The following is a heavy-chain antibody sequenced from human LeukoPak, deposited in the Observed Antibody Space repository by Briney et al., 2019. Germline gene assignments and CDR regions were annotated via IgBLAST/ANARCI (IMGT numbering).Heavy chain of an antibody. CDR2: ISSSGSTI. CDR3: ARYCSSTSCPIPFDY. D-gene: IGHD2-2*01. J-gene: IGHJ4*02. V-gene: IGHV3-11*01. CDR1: GFTFSDYY. Sequence: GGSLRLSCAASGFTFSDYYMSWIRQAPGKGLEWVSYISSSGSTINYADSVKGRFTISRDNAKNSLYLQMNSLRAEDTAVYYCARYCSSTSCPIPFDYWGQGTLVTVSS.